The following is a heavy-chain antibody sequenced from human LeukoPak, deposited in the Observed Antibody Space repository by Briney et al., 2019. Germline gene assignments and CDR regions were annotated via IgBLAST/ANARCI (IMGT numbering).Heavy chain of an antibody. CDR2: ISYDGSNK. CDR3: ARDVTLPLNYYYDSSGYYDDGGFDY. J-gene: IGHJ4*02. CDR1: GFTFSSYG. V-gene: IGHV3-30*19. D-gene: IGHD3-22*01. Sequence: GGSLRLSCAASGFTFSSYGMHWVRQAPGKGLEWVAVISYDGSNKYYADSVKGRFTISRDNSKNTLYLQMNSLRAEDTAVYYCARDVTLPLNYYYDSSGYYDDGGFDYWGQGTLVTVSS.